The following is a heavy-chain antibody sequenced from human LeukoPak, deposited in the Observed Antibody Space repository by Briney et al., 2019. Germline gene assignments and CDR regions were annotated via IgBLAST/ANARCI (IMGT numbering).Heavy chain of an antibody. CDR3: ASKRCSGGSCLFDY. CDR2: MNPNSGNT. CDR1: GYTFTSYD. J-gene: IGHJ4*02. V-gene: IGHV1-8*01. D-gene: IGHD2-15*01. Sequence: ASVKVSCKASGYTFTSYDINWVRQATGQGLEWMGWMNPNSGNTGYAQKFQGRVTMTRNTSISTAYMELSSLRSEDTAVYYCASKRCSGGSCLFDYWGQGTLVTVSS.